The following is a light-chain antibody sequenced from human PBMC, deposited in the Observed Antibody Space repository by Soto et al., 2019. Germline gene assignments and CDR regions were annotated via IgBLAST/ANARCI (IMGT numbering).Light chain of an antibody. CDR1: SSNIGAGYD. CDR3: QSYDSSLSGWV. V-gene: IGLV1-40*01. Sequence: QPVLTQPPSVSGAPGQRVTNSCTGSSSNIGAGYDVHWYQQLPGTAPKLLIYGNSNRPSGVPDRFSGSKSGTSASLAITGLQAEDEADYYCQSYDSSLSGWVFGGGTKLTVL. J-gene: IGLJ3*02. CDR2: GNS.